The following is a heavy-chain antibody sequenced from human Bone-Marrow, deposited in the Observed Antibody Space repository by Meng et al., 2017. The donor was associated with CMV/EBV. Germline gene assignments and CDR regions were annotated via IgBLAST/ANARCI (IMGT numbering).Heavy chain of an antibody. CDR3: ARSGSGCYGGGIEY. CDR1: GYTFGNYD. Sequence: ASVKVSCKAYGYTFGNYDINWLRQATGQRLEWMGWVNPKSGNTLYARNFQDRVIFTRNSSITTAYMELSGLTSDDTGLYYCARSGSGCYGGGIEYWGQGSLVTVSS. V-gene: IGHV1-8*03. CDR2: VNPKSGNT. J-gene: IGHJ4*02. D-gene: IGHD6-19*01.